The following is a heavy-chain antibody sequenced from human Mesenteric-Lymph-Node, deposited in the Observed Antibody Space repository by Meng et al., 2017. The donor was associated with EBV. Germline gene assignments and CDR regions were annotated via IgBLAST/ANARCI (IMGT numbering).Heavy chain of an antibody. Sequence: GRLVEAGGGMVKPGGSLRLSCAASGFTFSTYYMNWVRQAPGQGLEWVASISSSSSYIYYADSVKGRFTISRDNAENSLYLQMNSLRAEDTAVYYCARGQASYYDWGQGTLVTVSS. CDR3: ARGQASYYD. D-gene: IGHD3-22*01. J-gene: IGHJ4*02. V-gene: IGHV3-21*01. CDR2: ISSSSSYI. CDR1: GFTFSTYY.